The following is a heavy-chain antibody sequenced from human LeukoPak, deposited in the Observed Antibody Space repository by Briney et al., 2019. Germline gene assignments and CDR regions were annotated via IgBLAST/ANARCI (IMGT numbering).Heavy chain of an antibody. D-gene: IGHD2-15*01. CDR1: GGSFSGYY. J-gene: IGHJ6*03. CDR2: INHSGST. CDR3: ARLGPGYCGGGSCPRYYYYYYMDV. V-gene: IGHV4-34*01. Sequence: PSETLSLTCAVYGGSFSGYYWSWIRQPPGKGLEWIGEINHSGSTNYNPSLKSRVTISVDTSKNQFSLKLSSVTAADTAVYYCARLGPGYCGGGSCPRYYYYYYMDVWGKGTTVTVSS.